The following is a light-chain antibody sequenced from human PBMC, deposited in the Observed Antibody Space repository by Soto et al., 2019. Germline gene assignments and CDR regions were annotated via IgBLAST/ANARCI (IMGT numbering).Light chain of an antibody. V-gene: IGKV3-15*01. CDR1: QSVRSN. CDR3: QQYNDWPPIT. CDR2: GAF. Sequence: EKVLPQSPAPLSLSTGARANLSCRASQSVRSNLAWYQQKPGQASRLLXYGAFTRATGIPARFSGSGSGTEFTLTSSSVQSEDFAVGYCQQYNDWPPITHGKGTRLEI. J-gene: IGKJ5*01.